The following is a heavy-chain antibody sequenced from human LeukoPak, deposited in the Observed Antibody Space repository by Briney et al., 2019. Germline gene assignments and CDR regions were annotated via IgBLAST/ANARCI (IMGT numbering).Heavy chain of an antibody. CDR3: ARDLDTYYGMDV. CDR2: ISSRSSTI. J-gene: IGHJ6*02. CDR1: GFTFGTYS. D-gene: IGHD5-18*01. V-gene: IGHV3-48*01. Sequence: GGSLRLSCAASGFTFGTYSMNWVRQAPGKGLEWVSYISSRSSTIYYVDPVKGRFTISRDNAKNSLYLQMNSLRAEDTAVYYCARDLDTYYGMDVWGQGTTVTVSS.